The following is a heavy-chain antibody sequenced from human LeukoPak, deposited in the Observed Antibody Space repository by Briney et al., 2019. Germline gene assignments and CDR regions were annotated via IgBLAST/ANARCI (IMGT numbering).Heavy chain of an antibody. CDR3: ARTYDFGRGPPGDAFDN. V-gene: IGHV3-66*01. D-gene: IGHD3-3*01. CDR2: IYSGGTT. Sequence: PGGSLRLSCAASGFTVSSNYMSWVRQAPGKGLEWVSVIYSGGTTYYADSVKGRFTISRDNSKNTLYLQMNSLRVEDTAVYYCARTYDFGRGPPGDAFDNWGPGTSVIVSS. J-gene: IGHJ3*02. CDR1: GFTVSSNY.